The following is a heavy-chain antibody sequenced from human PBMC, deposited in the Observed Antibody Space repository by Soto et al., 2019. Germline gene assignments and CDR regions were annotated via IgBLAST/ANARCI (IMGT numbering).Heavy chain of an antibody. J-gene: IGHJ4*02. CDR2: MSYDGSNK. CDR3: AKEVWGYCSGGTCYSFDY. D-gene: IGHD2-15*01. CDR1: GFTFSSYG. Sequence: QVQLVESGGGVVQPGTSLRLSCAASGFTFSSYGMHWVRQAPGKGLEWVAVMSYDGSNKYYADSVKGRFTISRDSSKNTLYLQMNSLRAEDTAVYYCAKEVWGYCSGGTCYSFDYWGQGTLVTVSS. V-gene: IGHV3-30*18.